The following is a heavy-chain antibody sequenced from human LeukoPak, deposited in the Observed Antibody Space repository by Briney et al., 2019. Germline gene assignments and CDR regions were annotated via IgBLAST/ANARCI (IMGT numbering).Heavy chain of an antibody. D-gene: IGHD2-15*01. J-gene: IGHJ4*02. CDR3: ARGYAAIPD. V-gene: IGHV3-7*01. Sequence: PGGSLRLSCAASGFNFSINWMTWVRQAPGKGLEWVANIQDDGVEKNYVESVKGRSIISRDNAKDSLFLQMSSLRDEDTALYYCARGYAAIPDWGQGTLVTVSS. CDR2: IQDDGVEK. CDR1: GFNFSINW.